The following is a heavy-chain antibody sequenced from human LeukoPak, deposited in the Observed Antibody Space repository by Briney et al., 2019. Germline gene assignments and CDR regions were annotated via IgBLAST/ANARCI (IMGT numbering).Heavy chain of an antibody. Sequence: PSETLSLTCSVSGGSISGSNYYWGWVRQPPGKGLEWIASIFYTGATYYNPSLRSRLAISVDTSNNQFSLSLTSVTAADTATYYCASGYTFGSEFWGQGILVAVSS. J-gene: IGHJ4*02. CDR1: GGSISGSNYY. V-gene: IGHV4-39*01. CDR2: IFYTGAT. CDR3: ASGYTFGSEF. D-gene: IGHD5-18*01.